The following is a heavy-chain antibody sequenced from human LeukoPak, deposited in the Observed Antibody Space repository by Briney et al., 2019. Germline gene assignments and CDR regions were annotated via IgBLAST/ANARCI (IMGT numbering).Heavy chain of an antibody. CDR1: GFSLSSSGMC. J-gene: IGHJ4*02. D-gene: IGHD3-22*01. CDR3: ARHYYDSSGYSFDY. Sequence: SGPALVKPTQTLTLTCTFSGFSLSSSGMCVSWIRQPPGKALEWLARIDWDDDKYYSTSLKTRLTISKDTSKNQVVLTMTNMDPVDTATYYCARHYYDSSGYSFDYWGQGTLVTVSS. CDR2: IDWDDDK. V-gene: IGHV2-70*11.